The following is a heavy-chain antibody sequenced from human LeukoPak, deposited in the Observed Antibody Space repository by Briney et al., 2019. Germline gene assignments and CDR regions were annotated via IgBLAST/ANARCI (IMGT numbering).Heavy chain of an antibody. J-gene: IGHJ5*02. CDR3: ARDRFGEHANWFDP. D-gene: IGHD3-10*01. CDR2: IIPILGIA. V-gene: IGHV1-69*04. CDR1: GYTFTSYD. Sequence: ASVKVSCKASGYTFTSYDINWVRQAPGQGLEWMGRIIPILGIANYAQKFQGRVTITADKSTSTAYMELSSLRSEDTAVYYCARDRFGEHANWFDPWGQGTLVTVSS.